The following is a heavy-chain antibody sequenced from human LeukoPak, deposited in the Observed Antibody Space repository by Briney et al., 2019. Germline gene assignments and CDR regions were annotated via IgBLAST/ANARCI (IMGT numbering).Heavy chain of an antibody. D-gene: IGHD1-26*01. CDR3: ARQSGSYYDY. V-gene: IGHV4-31*03. J-gene: IGHJ4*02. Sequence: SSQTLSLTCTVSGGSISSGGYYWSWIRQHPGKGLEWIGYIYYSGSTYYNPSLKSRVTISVDTSKNQFSLKLSSVTAVDTAVYYCARQSGSYYDYWGQGTLVTVSP. CDR2: IYYSGST. CDR1: GGSISSGGYY.